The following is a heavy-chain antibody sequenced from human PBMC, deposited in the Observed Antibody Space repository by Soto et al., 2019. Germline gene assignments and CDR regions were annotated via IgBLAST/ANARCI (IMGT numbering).Heavy chain of an antibody. J-gene: IGHJ6*03. CDR3: ARDVISGPSYPTAMDV. D-gene: IGHD1-26*01. CDR1: GYTFTSYP. CDR2: INAANGDT. V-gene: IGHV1-3*01. Sequence: VASVKVSCKASGYTFTSYPMHWVRQAPGQRLEWMGWINAANGDTRYSQKFQGRVTISSDISARTAYMELSSLRSEDTAVYYCARDVISGPSYPTAMDVWGKGTTVTVSS.